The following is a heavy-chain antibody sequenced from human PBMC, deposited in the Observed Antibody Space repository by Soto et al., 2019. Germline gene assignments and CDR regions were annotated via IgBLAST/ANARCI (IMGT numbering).Heavy chain of an antibody. V-gene: IGHV3-33*01. CDR3: ARAKTDGSGSYIY. CDR2: IWYDGSNK. CDR1: GFTFSTYA. Sequence: GGSLRLSCAASGFTFSTYAMHWVRQAPGKGLEWVAVIWYDGSNKYYADSVKGRFTISRDNSRNTLFLQLNSLRAEDTAVYYCARAKTDGSGSYIYWGQGTLVTVSS. J-gene: IGHJ4*02. D-gene: IGHD3-10*01.